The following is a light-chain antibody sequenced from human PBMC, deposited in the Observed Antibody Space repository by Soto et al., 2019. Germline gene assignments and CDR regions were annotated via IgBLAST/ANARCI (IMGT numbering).Light chain of an antibody. J-gene: IGLJ1*01. CDR1: SSDVGGYNY. Sequence: QSVLTQPASVSGSPGQSITISCTGTSSDVGGYNYVSWYQQHPGKAPKLMIYDVRNRPSGVSNRFSGSKSVNTASLTISGLQAEDEADYYCSSYTTISTYVFGTGTKLTDL. CDR3: SSYTTISTYV. V-gene: IGLV2-14*01. CDR2: DVR.